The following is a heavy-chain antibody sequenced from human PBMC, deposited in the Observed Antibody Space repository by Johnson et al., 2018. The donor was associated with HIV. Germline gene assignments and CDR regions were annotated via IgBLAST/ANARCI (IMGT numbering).Heavy chain of an antibody. Sequence: VQLVESGGGLIQPGGSLRLSCEASGFTFSSYAMSWVRQAPRKGLEWVSAISDRGGRTYFADSVKGRFTISRDDSKDTLYLQMNSLRAEDTAVYYCSSSITMIVVVTGGAFDIWGQGTMVTVSS. V-gene: IGHV3-23*04. CDR1: GFTFSSYA. D-gene: IGHD3-22*01. CDR2: ISDRGGRT. CDR3: SSSITMIVVVTGGAFDI. J-gene: IGHJ3*02.